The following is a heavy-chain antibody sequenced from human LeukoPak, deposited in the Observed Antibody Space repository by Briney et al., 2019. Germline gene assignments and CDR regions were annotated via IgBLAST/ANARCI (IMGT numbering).Heavy chain of an antibody. V-gene: IGHV3-74*01. CDR2: INSDGSST. D-gene: IGHD3-16*02. Sequence: GSLRLSCAASGFTFSSYWMHWVRQAPGKGLVWVSRINSDGSSTSYADSVKGRFTISRDNAKNTLYLQMNSLRAEDTAVYYCARGGQREVWGSYRYPYAFDIWGQGTMVTVSS. J-gene: IGHJ3*02. CDR1: GFTFSSYW. CDR3: ARGGQREVWGSYRYPYAFDI.